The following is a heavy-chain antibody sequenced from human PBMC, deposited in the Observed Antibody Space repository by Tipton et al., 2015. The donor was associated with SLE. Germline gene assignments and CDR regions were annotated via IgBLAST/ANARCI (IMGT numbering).Heavy chain of an antibody. J-gene: IGHJ4*02. CDR3: VRENWGLDY. Sequence: TLSLTCTVSGDSISSGTYYWNWIRQPAGKPLEWIGRVYYSGSTNYNPSLKSRVTLSPDTSKNQFSLKLTSVTAADTALYYCVRENWGLDYWGQGTVVTVSS. CDR1: GDSISSGTYY. D-gene: IGHD7-27*01. V-gene: IGHV4-61*02. CDR2: VYYSGST.